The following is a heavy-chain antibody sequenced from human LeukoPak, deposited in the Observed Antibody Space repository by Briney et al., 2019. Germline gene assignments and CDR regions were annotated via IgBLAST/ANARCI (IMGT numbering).Heavy chain of an antibody. Sequence: VASVKVSCKASGYTFTGYYMHWVRQAPGQGLEWMGKINPSGGSTNYAQKFQGRVTMTRDTSTSTVYMELSSLRSEDTAVYYCARDQFQNWVNLDYWGQGTLVTVSS. J-gene: IGHJ4*02. CDR2: INPSGGST. CDR3: ARDQFQNWVNLDY. V-gene: IGHV1-46*01. CDR1: GYTFTGYY. D-gene: IGHD7-27*01.